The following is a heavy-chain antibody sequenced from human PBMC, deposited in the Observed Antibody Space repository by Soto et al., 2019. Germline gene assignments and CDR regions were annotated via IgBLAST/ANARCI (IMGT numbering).Heavy chain of an antibody. CDR2: IYHSGST. V-gene: IGHV4-30-2*01. Sequence: SETLSLTCAVSGGSISSGGYSWSWIRQPPGKGLEWIGYIYHSGSTNYNPSLKSRVTISVDTSKNQFSLKLSSVTAADTAVYYCARGQYCSGGSCYSGVDYWGQGTLVTVSS. CDR1: GGSISSGGYS. D-gene: IGHD2-15*01. J-gene: IGHJ4*02. CDR3: ARGQYCSGGSCYSGVDY.